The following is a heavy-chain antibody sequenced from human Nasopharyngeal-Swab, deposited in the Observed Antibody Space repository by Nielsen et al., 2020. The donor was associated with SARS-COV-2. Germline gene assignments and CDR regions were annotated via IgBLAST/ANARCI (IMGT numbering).Heavy chain of an antibody. CDR1: GFTFSNYG. CDR3: ARVLGVVYAMDV. Sequence: GGSLRLSCAVSGFTFSNYGVHWVRRAPGKGLEWVAFISFDGNYKDFPDSVKGRFTISRDNSKNILYLQMNSLRTEDTAVYYCARVLGVVYAMDVWGQGTTDTVSS. D-gene: IGHD3-3*01. CDR2: ISFDGNYK. V-gene: IGHV3-30*03. J-gene: IGHJ6*02.